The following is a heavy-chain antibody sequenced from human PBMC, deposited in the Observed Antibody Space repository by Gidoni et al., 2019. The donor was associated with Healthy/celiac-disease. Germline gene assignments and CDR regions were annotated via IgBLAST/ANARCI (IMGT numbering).Heavy chain of an antibody. V-gene: IGHV3-23*01. Sequence: EVPLLESGGGLVPPGGSLRLSCAAPGVPFSSDALSWVRQAPGKGLAWVSAISGSCGSTSYADSVKGRFTISRDNSKNTLYLQMNSLRAEDTAVYYCAKNKRFLDYYGMDVWGQGTTVTVSS. CDR3: AKNKRFLDYYGMDV. CDR2: ISGSCGST. D-gene: IGHD3-3*01. CDR1: GVPFSSDA. J-gene: IGHJ6*02.